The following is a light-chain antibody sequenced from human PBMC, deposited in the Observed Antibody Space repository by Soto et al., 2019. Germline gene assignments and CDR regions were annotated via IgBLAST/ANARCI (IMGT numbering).Light chain of an antibody. Sequence: EIVMTQSPATQSVSPGEGATLSCWASQSVSSYLAWYQQKPGQAPRLLIYGASTRATGIPARFSGSGSGTEFTLTISSLQSEDFAVYYCQQYNNWSRTFGQGTKLEIK. J-gene: IGKJ2*02. CDR1: QSVSSY. CDR2: GAS. V-gene: IGKV3-15*01. CDR3: QQYNNWSRT.